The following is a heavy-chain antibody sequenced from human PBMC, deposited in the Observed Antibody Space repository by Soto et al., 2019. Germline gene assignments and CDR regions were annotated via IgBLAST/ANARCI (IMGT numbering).Heavy chain of an antibody. V-gene: IGHV1-46*01. CDR3: AREENCSDGICYSEYFQR. CDR1: GYIFTAYS. J-gene: IGHJ1*01. Sequence: ASVKVSCKASGYIFTAYSMHWVRQAPGQGLEWMGVVNPSGGSTNYAQKFQGRITMTRDTSTSTVYMDLSSLTSEDAAVYYCAREENCSDGICYSEYFQRWGQGTLVTVSS. CDR2: VNPSGGST. D-gene: IGHD2-15*01.